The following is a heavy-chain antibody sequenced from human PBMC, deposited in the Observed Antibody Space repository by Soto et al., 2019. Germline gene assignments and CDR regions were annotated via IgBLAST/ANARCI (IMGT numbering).Heavy chain of an antibody. V-gene: IGHV3-30*18. J-gene: IGHJ4*02. CDR2: ISYDGSNK. D-gene: IGHD3-9*01. Sequence: GSLRLSCAASGFTFDIYGMHWVRQAPGKGLEWVSTISYDGSNKFYVDSVKGRFTISRDNSKNTLYLQMNSLRAENTAVYYCAKGFVSMEDILTGYSPFDYWGQGTLVTVSS. CDR3: AKGFVSMEDILTGYSPFDY. CDR1: GFTFDIYG.